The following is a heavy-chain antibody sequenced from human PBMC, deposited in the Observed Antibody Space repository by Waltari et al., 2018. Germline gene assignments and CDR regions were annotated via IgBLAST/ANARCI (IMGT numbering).Heavy chain of an antibody. J-gene: IGHJ3*02. CDR1: GFTFSSYA. CDR2: ISYDGSNK. CDR3: ARDGVVVKNAFDI. D-gene: IGHD2-15*01. V-gene: IGHV3-30-3*01. Sequence: QVQLVESVGGVVQPGRSLRLSCAASGFTFSSYAMHWVRQAPGKGRKWVAVISYDGSNKYYADSVKGRFTISRDNSKKTLYLQMNSLRAEDTAVYYCARDGVVVKNAFDIWGQGTMVTVSS.